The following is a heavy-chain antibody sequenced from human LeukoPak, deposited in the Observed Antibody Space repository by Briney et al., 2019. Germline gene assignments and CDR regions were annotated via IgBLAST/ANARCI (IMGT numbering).Heavy chain of an antibody. Sequence: SETLSLTCAVYGGSFSGYYWSWIRQRPGKGLEWIGSIFYSGNTYYNPSLKSRLTMSVDTSKNHFSVKLSDVTATDTAIYYCARHREDIVVVPFDYWGQGTLVTVSS. J-gene: IGHJ4*02. V-gene: IGHV4-34*12. CDR1: GGSFSGYY. CDR3: ARHREDIVVVPFDY. D-gene: IGHD2-2*01. CDR2: IFYSGNT.